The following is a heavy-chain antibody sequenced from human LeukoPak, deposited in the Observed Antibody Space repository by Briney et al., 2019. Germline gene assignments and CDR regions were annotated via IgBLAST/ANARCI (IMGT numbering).Heavy chain of an antibody. CDR2: ISGSGGST. Sequence: GGSLRLSCAASGFTFSSYAMSWVRQAPGKGLEWVSAISGSGGSTYYADSVKGRFTNSRDNSKNTLYLQMNSLRAEDTAVYYCAKDLDGEEGRYIDYWGQGTLVTVSS. CDR1: GFTFSSYA. V-gene: IGHV3-23*01. J-gene: IGHJ4*02. CDR3: AKDLDGEEGRYIDY. D-gene: IGHD3-10*01.